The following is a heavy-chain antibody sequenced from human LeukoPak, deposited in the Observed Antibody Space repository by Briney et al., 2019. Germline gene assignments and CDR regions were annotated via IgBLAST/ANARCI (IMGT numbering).Heavy chain of an antibody. Sequence: GRSLRLSCAASGFTFGDYAMHWVRQAPGKGLEWVSGISWNSGSIGYADSVKGRFTISRDNAKNSLYLQMSSLRAEDTAVYYCAKGYCGGDCYDYYYYGMDVWGQGTPVTVSS. V-gene: IGHV3-9*01. CDR1: GFTFGDYA. D-gene: IGHD2-21*02. J-gene: IGHJ6*02. CDR3: AKGYCGGDCYDYYYYGMDV. CDR2: ISWNSGSI.